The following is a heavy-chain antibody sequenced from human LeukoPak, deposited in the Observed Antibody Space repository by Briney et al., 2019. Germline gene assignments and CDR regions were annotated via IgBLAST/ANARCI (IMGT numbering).Heavy chain of an antibody. CDR3: ARDRWELPYYFDY. D-gene: IGHD1-26*01. CDR2: LNSSGGST. V-gene: IGHV1-46*01. Sequence: ASVKVSCKTSGYIFTDCYIHWVRQAPGQGLEWMGILNSSGGSTTYAQKFQGRITMTRDASTSTVYMELRSLRSEDTAVYYCARDRWELPYYFDYWGQGTLVTVSS. CDR1: GYIFTDCY. J-gene: IGHJ4*02.